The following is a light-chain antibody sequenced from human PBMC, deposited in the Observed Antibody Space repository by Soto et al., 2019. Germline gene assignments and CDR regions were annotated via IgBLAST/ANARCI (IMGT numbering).Light chain of an antibody. CDR1: QSVINNY. CDR3: QQYSKPPRYT. Sequence: EIVLTQSPVTLSLSPGERATLSCRASQSVINNYFAWYQQKPGQAPRLLIYGASSRATGIPDRFSGSGSGTDFTLTISRLGPEDFAVYYCQQYSKPPRYTFGQGTKLEIK. J-gene: IGKJ2*01. V-gene: IGKV3-20*01. CDR2: GAS.